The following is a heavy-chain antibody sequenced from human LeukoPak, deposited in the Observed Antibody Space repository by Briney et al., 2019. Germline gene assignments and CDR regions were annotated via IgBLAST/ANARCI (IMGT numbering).Heavy chain of an antibody. D-gene: IGHD3-9*01. J-gene: IGHJ6*03. CDR1: GGSFSSYA. CDR2: IIPIFGTA. V-gene: IGHV1-69*05. CDR3: ASGRYYDILTGYYPDYYYYMDV. Sequence: SVKVSCKASGGSFSSYAISWVRQAPGQGLEWVGGIIPIFGTANYAQKFQGRVTITTDESTSTAYMELSSLRSEDTAVYYCASGRYYDILTGYYPDYYYYMDVWGKGTTVTVSS.